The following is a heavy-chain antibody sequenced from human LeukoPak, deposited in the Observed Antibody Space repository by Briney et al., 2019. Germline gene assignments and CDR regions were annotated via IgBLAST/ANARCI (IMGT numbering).Heavy chain of an antibody. V-gene: IGHV3-48*02. CDR2: TTTTSTI. CDR1: GFAFSNYG. J-gene: IGHJ6*02. CDR3: ARSRNNALDV. Sequence: GGSLRLSCAASGFAFSNYGMNWVRQAPGKGLEWLSYTTTTSTIYYADSMRGRFTISRDNAENSLYLQMNSLRDEDTAVYYCARSRNNALDVWGQGTTVTVSS. D-gene: IGHD1/OR15-1a*01.